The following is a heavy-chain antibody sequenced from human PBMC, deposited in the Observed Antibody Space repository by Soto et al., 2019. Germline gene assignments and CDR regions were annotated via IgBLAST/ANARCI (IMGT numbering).Heavy chain of an antibody. CDR1: GFTFSDHY. CDR2: TRTKANSYTT. J-gene: IGHJ4*02. D-gene: IGHD6-19*01. CDR3: ARLKISGWSDY. V-gene: IGHV3-72*01. Sequence: EVQLVESGGGLVQPGGSLRLSCAASGFTFSDHYMDWVRQAPGKGLEWVGRTRTKANSYTTEYAASVKGRFTISRDDSKNSLYLQMNSLKTEDMAVYYCARLKISGWSDYWGQGTLVTVSS.